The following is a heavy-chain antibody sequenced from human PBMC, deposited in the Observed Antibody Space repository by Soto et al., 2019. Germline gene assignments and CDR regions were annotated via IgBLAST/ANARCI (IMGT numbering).Heavy chain of an antibody. J-gene: IGHJ3*02. D-gene: IGHD3-3*01. Sequence: PGGSLRLSCAASEVTFSSDAVSWVRQAPGKGLEWVSLISSSGSTIYYADSVKGRFTISRDNAKNSLYLQMNSLRAEDTAVYYCARAKRTFTIFGVAPDAFDIWGQGTMVTVSS. V-gene: IGHV3-48*04. CDR2: ISSSGSTI. CDR1: EVTFSSDA. CDR3: ARAKRTFTIFGVAPDAFDI.